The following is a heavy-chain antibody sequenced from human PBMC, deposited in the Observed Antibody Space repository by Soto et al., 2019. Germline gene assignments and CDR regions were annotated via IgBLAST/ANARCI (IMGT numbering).Heavy chain of an antibody. Sequence: PGGSLRLSCAASGFTFSSYNMNWVRQAPGKGLEWVSSISSSRSYIYYADSVKGRFTVSRDNSKSTVYLHMNSLRADDTAIYYCAKEGGGGAAMVTSYFDYWGQGTLVTVSS. D-gene: IGHD5-18*01. J-gene: IGHJ4*02. CDR1: GFTFSSYN. V-gene: IGHV3-21*04. CDR3: AKEGGGGAAMVTSYFDY. CDR2: ISSSRSYI.